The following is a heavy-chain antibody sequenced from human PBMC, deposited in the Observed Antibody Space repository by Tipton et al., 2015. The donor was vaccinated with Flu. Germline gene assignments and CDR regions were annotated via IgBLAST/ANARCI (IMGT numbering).Heavy chain of an antibody. D-gene: IGHD3-10*01. CDR3: ARDPSPREHYYGSGRDV. Sequence: LRLSCTVSGGSISSYYWSWIRQPAGKGLEWIGRIYTSGSPNYNPSLKSRVTMSVDTSKNQFSLKLSSVTAADTAVYYCARDPSPREHYYGSGRDVWGHGTTVTVSS. J-gene: IGHJ6*02. CDR1: GGSISSYY. CDR2: IYTSGSP. V-gene: IGHV4-4*07.